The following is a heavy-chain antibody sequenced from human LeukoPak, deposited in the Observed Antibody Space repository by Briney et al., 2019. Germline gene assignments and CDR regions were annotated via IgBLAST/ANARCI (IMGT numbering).Heavy chain of an antibody. D-gene: IGHD6-6*01. V-gene: IGHV3-7*01. CDR3: ARGRSIAARRSRPYYFDY. J-gene: IGHJ4*02. CDR2: IKQDGSEK. Sequence: GGSLRLSCVASGFTFSSRDWMTWVRQAPGKGLEWVANIKQDGSEKNYVDSVKGRFTISRDNSKNTLYLQMNSLRAEDTAVYYCARGRSIAARRSRPYYFDYWGQGTLVTVSS. CDR1: GFTFSSRDW.